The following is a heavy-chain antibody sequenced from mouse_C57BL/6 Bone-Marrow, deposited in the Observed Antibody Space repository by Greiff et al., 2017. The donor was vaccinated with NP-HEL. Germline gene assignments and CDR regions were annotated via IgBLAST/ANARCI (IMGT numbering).Heavy chain of an antibody. J-gene: IGHJ4*01. CDR2: INPSTGGT. D-gene: IGHD2-3*01. V-gene: IGHV1-42*01. CDR1: GYSFTGYY. CDR3: ARRRDGYHGYYAMDY. Sequence: VQLKESGPELVKPGASVKISCKASGYSFTGYYMNWVKQSPEKSLEWIGEINPSTGGTTYNQKFKAKATLTVDKSSSTAYMQLKSLTSEDSAVYYCARRRDGYHGYYAMDYWGQGTSVTVSS.